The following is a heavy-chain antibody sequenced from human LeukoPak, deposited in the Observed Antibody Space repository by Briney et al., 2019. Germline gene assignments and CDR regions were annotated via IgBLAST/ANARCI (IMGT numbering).Heavy chain of an antibody. J-gene: IGHJ4*02. D-gene: IGHD3-22*01. Sequence: EASVKVSCKPSGYTFTSYGISWVRQAPGQGLEWMGWISAYNGNTNYAQKLQGRVTMTTDTSTSTAYMELRSLRSDDTAVYYCARDYYDSSGYYYFDYWGQGTLVTVSS. CDR3: ARDYYDSSGYYYFDY. CDR2: ISAYNGNT. V-gene: IGHV1-18*01. CDR1: GYTFTSYG.